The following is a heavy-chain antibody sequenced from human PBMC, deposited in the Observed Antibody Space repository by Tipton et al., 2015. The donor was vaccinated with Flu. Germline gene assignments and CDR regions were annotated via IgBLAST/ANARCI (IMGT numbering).Heavy chain of an antibody. V-gene: IGHV4-61*02. CDR2: IYTSGST. D-gene: IGHD3-16*01. Sequence: TLSLTCTVSGGSISSGSYYWSWIRQPAGKGLEWIGRIYTSGSTNYNPSLKSRGTISVDTSKNQFSLKLSSVTAADTAVYYCARMGDAFDIWGQGTMVTVSS. CDR1: GGSISSGSYY. CDR3: ARMGDAFDI. J-gene: IGHJ3*02.